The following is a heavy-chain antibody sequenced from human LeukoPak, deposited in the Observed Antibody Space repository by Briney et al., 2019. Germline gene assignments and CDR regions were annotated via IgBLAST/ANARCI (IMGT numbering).Heavy chain of an antibody. V-gene: IGHV3-30*18. CDR1: GFTFSSYG. CDR2: ISCDGYNK. J-gene: IGHJ4*02. D-gene: IGHD3-10*01. CDR3: AKDFLERAYGSVSYPTS. Sequence: GRSLRLSCAASGFTFSSYGMHWVPQAPGKGLEWVAVISCDGYNKYYADSVKGRFTISRDNSKNTLYLQMNSLRAEDTALYYCAKDFLERAYGSVSYPTSWGQGTLVTVSS.